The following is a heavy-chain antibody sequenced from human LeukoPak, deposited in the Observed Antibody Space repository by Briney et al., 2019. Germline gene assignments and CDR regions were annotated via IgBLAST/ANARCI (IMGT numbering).Heavy chain of an antibody. D-gene: IGHD5-12*01. CDR1: GFTFSSYW. CDR3: AREGGIVATILLGY. CDR2: IKQDGSEK. Sequence: PGGSLRLSCAASGFTFSSYWMSWVRQAPGKGLEWVANIKQDGSEKYYVDSVKGRFTISRDNAKNSLYLQMNSLRAEDTAVYYCAREGGIVATILLGYWGQGTLVTVSS. V-gene: IGHV3-7*03. J-gene: IGHJ4*02.